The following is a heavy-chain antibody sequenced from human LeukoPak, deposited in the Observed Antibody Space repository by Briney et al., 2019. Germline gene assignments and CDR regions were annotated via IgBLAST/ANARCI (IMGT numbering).Heavy chain of an antibody. CDR3: GRDYLPSRYHSPGGNVGYFDH. D-gene: IGHD3-16*01. CDR1: GYTFTGYY. J-gene: IGHJ4*02. CDR2: INPKSGGT. Sequence: GASVKVSCKASGYTFTGYYMHWVRQAPGQGLEWMGWINPKSGGTNYAQKFQGRVTMTRDTSISTAYMELRRLRSDDTAVYYCGRDYLPSRYHSPGGNVGYFDHWGQGTLVTVSS. V-gene: IGHV1-2*02.